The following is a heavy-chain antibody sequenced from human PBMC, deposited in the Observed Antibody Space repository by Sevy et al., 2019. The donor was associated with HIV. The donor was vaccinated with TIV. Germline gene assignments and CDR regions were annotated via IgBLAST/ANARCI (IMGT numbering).Heavy chain of an antibody. CDR2: INHSGST. CDR3: ATKGGMVRGAMDV. D-gene: IGHD3-10*01. V-gene: IGHV4-34*01. CDR1: GGYLSGYY. J-gene: IGHJ6*03. Sequence: SETLSLTCAVYGGYLSGYYWSWIRQPPGKGLEWIGEINHSGSTNYNPSLKSRVTISVDTSKNQFSLKLSSVTAADTAVYYCATKGGMVRGAMDVWGKGPTVTVSS.